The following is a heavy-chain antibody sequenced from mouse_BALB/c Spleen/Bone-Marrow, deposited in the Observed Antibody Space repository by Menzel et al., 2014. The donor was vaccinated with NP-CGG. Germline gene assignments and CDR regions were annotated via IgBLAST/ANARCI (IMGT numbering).Heavy chain of an antibody. Sequence: VKLMESGPGLVAPSQSLSITCTVSGFSLTSYGVHWVRQPPGKGLEWLGVIRAGGSTNYNSALMSRLSINKDNSKSQVFLKMNSLQTDDTAMYYCARDRGRNFYAMDYWGQRTSVTVSS. D-gene: IGHD2-1*01. CDR3: ARDRGRNFYAMDY. CDR1: GFSLTSYG. CDR2: IRAGGST. J-gene: IGHJ4*01. V-gene: IGHV2-9*02.